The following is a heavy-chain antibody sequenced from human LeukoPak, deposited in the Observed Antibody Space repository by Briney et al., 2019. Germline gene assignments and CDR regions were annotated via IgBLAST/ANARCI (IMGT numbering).Heavy chain of an antibody. CDR3: ARGWYNYGSKTYS. CDR1: GGSFSGYY. CDR2: INHGGST. V-gene: IGHV4-34*01. Sequence: PSETLSLTCAVYGGSFSGYYWSWIRQSPGTGLEWIGEINHGGSTNYNPSLMSRVSISANSSNNHFSLRLSSVTAADTAVYYCARGWYNYGSKTYSWGQGTLVTVSS. J-gene: IGHJ4*02. D-gene: IGHD3-10*01.